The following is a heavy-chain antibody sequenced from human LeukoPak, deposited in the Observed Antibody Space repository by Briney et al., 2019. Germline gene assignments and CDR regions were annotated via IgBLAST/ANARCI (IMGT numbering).Heavy chain of an antibody. J-gene: IGHJ3*02. V-gene: IGHV3-9*01. CDR3: AKVYSPSRIVGATHGAFDI. CDR1: GFTFDDYA. D-gene: IGHD1-26*01. CDR2: ISWNSGSI. Sequence: GRSLRLSCAASGFTFDDYAMHWVRQAPGKGLEWVSGISWNSGSIGYADSVKGRFTISRDNAKSSLYLQMNSLRAEDTALYYCAKVYSPSRIVGATHGAFDIWGQGTMVTVSS.